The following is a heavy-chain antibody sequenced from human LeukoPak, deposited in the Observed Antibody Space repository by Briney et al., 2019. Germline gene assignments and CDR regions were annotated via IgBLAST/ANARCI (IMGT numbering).Heavy chain of an antibody. J-gene: IGHJ5*02. V-gene: IGHV3-30*03. CDR2: ITYDGSNR. Sequence: PGGSLRLSCAASGFIFRNYGMHWVRQAAGKGLEWVAVITYDGSNRYYADSVKGRFAISRDNSRNTLYLQMDSLRPEDTAVYYCARDPNVIGWFDPWGQGTLVTVSS. CDR3: ARDPNVIGWFDP. CDR1: GFIFRNYG.